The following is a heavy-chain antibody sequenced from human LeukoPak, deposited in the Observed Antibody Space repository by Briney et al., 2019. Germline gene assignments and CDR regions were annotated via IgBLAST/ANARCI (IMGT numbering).Heavy chain of an antibody. CDR1: GFTFTTYW. J-gene: IGHJ4*02. D-gene: IGHD5-12*01. CDR3: IRETHLGLHLEY. V-gene: IGHV3-74*01. Sequence: PGGSLRLSCAASGFTFTTYWMHWVRQVPGKGLVWVARINTDGRVTTYADSVKGRFTVSRDNAENTLYLQMNDLRPEDTAVYYCIRETHLGLHLEYWGQGTLATVTS. CDR2: INTDGRVT.